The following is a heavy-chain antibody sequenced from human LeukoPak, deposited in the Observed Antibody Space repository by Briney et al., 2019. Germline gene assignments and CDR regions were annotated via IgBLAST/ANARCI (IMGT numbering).Heavy chain of an antibody. D-gene: IGHD4-17*01. CDR3: ARQRDYADYLDAFDV. CDR2: IYHSGTT. V-gene: IGHV4-59*08. Sequence: SETLSLTCTVSGGSIGSYYWSWIRQLPGKGLEWVGYIYHSGTTNYNPSLKSRVTISADTSKNQFSLKLSSVTAADTAIYYCARQRDYADYLDAFDVWGQGTMVTVSS. CDR1: GGSIGSYY. J-gene: IGHJ3*01.